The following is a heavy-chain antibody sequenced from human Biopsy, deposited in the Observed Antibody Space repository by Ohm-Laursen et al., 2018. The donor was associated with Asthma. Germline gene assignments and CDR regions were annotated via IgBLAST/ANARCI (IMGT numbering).Heavy chain of an antibody. CDR1: GGTFNTYV. J-gene: IGHJ4*02. D-gene: IGHD2-15*01. CDR3: ARKAGSCISRSCYSLDF. CDR2: VDSAFGNT. V-gene: IGHV1-69*01. Sequence: SVKVSCKSLGGTFNTYVIGWVRQAPGQGLEWLAGVDSAFGNTNYPQKFQDRGTITADDSTSAVYMELSSLRSEDTAVYYCARKAGSCISRSCYSLDFWGQGTLVTVSS.